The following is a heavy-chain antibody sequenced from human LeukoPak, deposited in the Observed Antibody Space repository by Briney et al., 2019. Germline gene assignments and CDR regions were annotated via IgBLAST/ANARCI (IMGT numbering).Heavy chain of an antibody. CDR2: IRCEAYGQTT. J-gene: IGHJ6*02. Sequence: GGSLRLSCTASGFIFGDHAMNWVRQAPGKGLDWISFIRCEAYGQTTEYAPYVRDRFTISRDKSKGIVYLQMNSLKTEDTAKYYCARGPIYLWIYYGMDVWGQGTTVIVSS. V-gene: IGHV3-49*04. D-gene: IGHD3-9*01. CDR1: GFIFGDHA. CDR3: ARGPIYLWIYYGMDV.